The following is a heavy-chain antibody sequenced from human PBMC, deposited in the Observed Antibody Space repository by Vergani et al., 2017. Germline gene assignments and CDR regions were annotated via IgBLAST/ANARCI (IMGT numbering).Heavy chain of an antibody. J-gene: IGHJ6*02. CDR3: ARENYYYYGMDV. CDR2: IYYSGST. Sequence: QVQLQESGPGLVKPSETLSLTCNVSGGSISTYYWSWIRQPPGKALEWIGYIYYSGSTKYNPSLTSRVTILVDTSKNQLSLNLSSVTAADTAVYYCARENYYYYGMDVWGPGTTVTVSS. V-gene: IGHV4-59*01. D-gene: IGHD3-10*01. CDR1: GGSISTYY.